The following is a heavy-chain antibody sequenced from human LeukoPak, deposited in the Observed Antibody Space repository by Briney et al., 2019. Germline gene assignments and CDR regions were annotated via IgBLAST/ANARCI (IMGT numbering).Heavy chain of an antibody. J-gene: IGHJ4*02. D-gene: IGHD3-22*01. CDR1: GGTFSSYA. CDR3: ARLGYYDSSGYYNDSSSN. V-gene: IGHV1-69*13. Sequence: SVKASCKASGGTFSSYAISWVRQAPGQGLEWMGGIIPIFGTANYAQKFQGRVTITADESTSTAYMELSSLRSEDTAVYYCARLGYYDSSGYYNDSSSNWGQGTLVTVSS. CDR2: IIPIFGTA.